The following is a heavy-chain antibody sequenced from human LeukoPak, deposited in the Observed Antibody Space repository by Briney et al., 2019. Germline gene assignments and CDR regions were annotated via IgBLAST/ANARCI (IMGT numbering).Heavy chain of an antibody. V-gene: IGHV1-2*02. CDR3: ARGREPYSSSWYSY. CDR2: INPNSGGT. J-gene: IGHJ4*02. CDR1: GYTFTSYG. D-gene: IGHD6-13*01. Sequence: GASVKVSCTASGYTFTSYGISWVRQAPGQGLEWMGWINPNSGGTNYAQKFQGRVTMTRDTSISTAYMELSRLRSDDTAVYYCARGREPYSSSWYSYWGQGTLVTVSS.